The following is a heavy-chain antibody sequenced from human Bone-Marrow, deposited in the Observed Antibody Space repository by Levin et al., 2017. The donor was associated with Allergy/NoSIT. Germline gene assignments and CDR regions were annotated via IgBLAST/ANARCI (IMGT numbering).Heavy chain of an antibody. CDR3: VTEVGTGNRDAFDI. V-gene: IGHV1-24*01. J-gene: IGHJ3*02. D-gene: IGHD2-21*02. CDR1: GYTLTEFS. CDR2: FDPEEGET. Sequence: GESLKISCKVSGYTLTEFSFHWVRQAPVKGLEWMGGFDPEEGETIFAQKFQGRLTMTEDTSTDTAYMELSSLASEDTAVYYCVTEVGTGNRDAFDIWGQGTMVTVSP.